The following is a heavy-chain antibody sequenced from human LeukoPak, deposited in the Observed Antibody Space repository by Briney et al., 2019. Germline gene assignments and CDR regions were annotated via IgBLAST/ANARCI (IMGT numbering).Heavy chain of an antibody. CDR1: GGSFSNYI. V-gene: IGHV1-69*13. D-gene: IGHD3-22*01. Sequence: SVKVSCKASGGSFSNYIVTWLRLAPGQGLEWMGGIIPIFGTTNYAQKFQGRVTITADESTSTAYMELSSLRSEDTAVYYCARGYDSSGYYCDYWGQGTLVTVSS. CDR3: ARGYDSSGYYCDY. J-gene: IGHJ4*02. CDR2: IIPIFGTT.